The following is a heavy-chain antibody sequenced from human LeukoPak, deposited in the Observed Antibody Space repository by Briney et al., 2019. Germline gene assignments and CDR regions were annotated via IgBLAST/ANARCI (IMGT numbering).Heavy chain of an antibody. CDR1: GLTLSSYC. J-gene: IGHJ3*02. CDR3: ARGVLYSTDAFDI. D-gene: IGHD4-11*01. Sequence: PGGSLRLSCAVSGLTLSSYCITWVRQAPGQGLEWVANIKQGGSETYYVDSVKGRFAISRDIAKSSLYLQMSSLRAEDTAVYYCARGVLYSTDAFDIWGQGTMVTVSS. CDR2: IKQGGSET. V-gene: IGHV3-7*01.